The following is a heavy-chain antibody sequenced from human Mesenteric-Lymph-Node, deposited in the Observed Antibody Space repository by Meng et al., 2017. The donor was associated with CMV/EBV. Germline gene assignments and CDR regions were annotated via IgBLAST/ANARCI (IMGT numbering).Heavy chain of an antibody. Sequence: GGSLRLSCAASGFTVSSNYMSWVRQAPGKGLEWVSVIYSGGSTYYADSVKGRFTISRDNSKNTLYLQMNSLRAEDTAVYYCARDSIAARRSDAFDIWGQGTMVTVSS. D-gene: IGHD6-6*01. V-gene: IGHV3-53*01. CDR3: ARDSIAARRSDAFDI. J-gene: IGHJ3*02. CDR1: GFTVSSNY. CDR2: IYSGGST.